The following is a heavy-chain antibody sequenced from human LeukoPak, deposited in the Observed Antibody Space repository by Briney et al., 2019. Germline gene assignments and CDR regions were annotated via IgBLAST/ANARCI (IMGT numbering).Heavy chain of an antibody. CDR1: GGSISSYY. CDR2: IYYSGRT. V-gene: IGHV4-59*01. J-gene: IGHJ4*02. D-gene: IGHD1-26*01. Sequence: PSETLSLTCSVSGGSISSYYWSWIRQPPGKGLEWIGYIYYSGRTSYNPSLKSRVTISVDTSKNQFSLKLSSVTAADTAVYYCARVGGSFRFDYWGQGTLVTVSS. CDR3: ARVGGSFRFDY.